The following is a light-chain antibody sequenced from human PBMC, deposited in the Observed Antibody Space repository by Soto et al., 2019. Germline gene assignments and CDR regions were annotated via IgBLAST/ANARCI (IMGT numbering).Light chain of an antibody. CDR1: QSVNNF. CDR3: QQYGSSGT. Sequence: EIVLTQSPATLSLSPGERSTLSCSASQSVNNFLAWYQQRPGQAPRLLMYEASNRATGVPARFSGSGSGTDFTLTISRLEPEDFAVYYCQQYGSSGTFGQGTKVDIK. J-gene: IGKJ1*01. CDR2: EAS. V-gene: IGKV3-11*01.